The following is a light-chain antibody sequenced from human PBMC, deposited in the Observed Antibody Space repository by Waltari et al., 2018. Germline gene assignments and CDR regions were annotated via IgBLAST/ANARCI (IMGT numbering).Light chain of an antibody. CDR1: QRISSY. CDR2: AAS. J-gene: IGKJ4*01. CDR3: QQSYSTPPLT. V-gene: IGKV1-39*01. Sequence: DIQMTQSPSSLSASGGDRVTITCLASQRISSYLNWYQQKPGKTPKLLIYAASSLQSGVPSRFSGIGSGTDFTLTISSLQPEDFATYYCQQSYSTPPLTFGGGTKVELK.